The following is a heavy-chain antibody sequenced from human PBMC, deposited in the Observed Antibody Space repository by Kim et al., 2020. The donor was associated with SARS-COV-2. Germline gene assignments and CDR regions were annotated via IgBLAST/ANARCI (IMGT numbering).Heavy chain of an antibody. CDR3: AREAISSGWSNYYFDY. CDR1: GFTFSSYG. V-gene: IGHV3-33*01. CDR2: IWYDGSNK. J-gene: IGHJ4*02. D-gene: IGHD6-19*01. Sequence: GSLRLSRAASGFTFSSYGMHWVRQAPGKGLEWVAVIWYDGSNKYYADSVKGRFTISRDNSKNTLYLQMNSLRAEDTAVYYCAREAISSGWSNYYFDYWGQGTLVTVSS.